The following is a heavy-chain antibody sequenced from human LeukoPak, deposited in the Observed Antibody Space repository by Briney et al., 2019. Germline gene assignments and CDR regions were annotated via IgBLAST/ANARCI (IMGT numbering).Heavy chain of an antibody. Sequence: GASVKVSCKVSGYTLTELSMHWVRQAPGKGLEWMGGFDPEDGETIYAQKFQGRVTMTEDTSTDTAYMELSSLRSEDTAVYYCATAIWIVVVSPFDYWGQGTLVTVSS. V-gene: IGHV1-24*01. CDR2: FDPEDGET. CDR1: GYTLTELS. CDR3: ATAIWIVVVSPFDY. J-gene: IGHJ4*02. D-gene: IGHD2-21*01.